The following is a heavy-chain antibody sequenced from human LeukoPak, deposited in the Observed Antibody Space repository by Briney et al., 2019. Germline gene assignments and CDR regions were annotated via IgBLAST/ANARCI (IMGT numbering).Heavy chain of an antibody. CDR1: GYTFTGYY. CDR2: INPNSGGT. J-gene: IGHJ4*02. D-gene: IGHD3-3*01. CDR3: ARDTSLYRGGASLSGYYDFWSGYFSAVGIDY. V-gene: IGHV1-2*02. Sequence: ASVKVSCKASGYTFTGYYMHWVRQAPGQGLEWMGWINPNSGGTNYAQKLQGRVTMTTDTSTSTAYMELRSLRSDDTAVYYCARDTSLYRGGASLSGYYDFWSGYFSAVGIDYWGQGTLVTVSS.